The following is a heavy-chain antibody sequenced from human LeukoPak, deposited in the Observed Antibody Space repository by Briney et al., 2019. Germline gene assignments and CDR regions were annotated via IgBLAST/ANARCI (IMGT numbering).Heavy chain of an antibody. D-gene: IGHD2-2*01. J-gene: IGHJ4*02. V-gene: IGHV1-69*13. CDR2: IIPIFGTA. Sequence: SVKVSCKASGGTFSSYAINWVRQAPGQGLEWMGGIIPIFGTANYEQKFQDRVTITADESTSTAYMELSSLRSEDTAIYYCASRLYCSNTRCRNFPFAYWGQGTLVTVSS. CDR1: GGTFSSYA. CDR3: ASRLYCSNTRCRNFPFAY.